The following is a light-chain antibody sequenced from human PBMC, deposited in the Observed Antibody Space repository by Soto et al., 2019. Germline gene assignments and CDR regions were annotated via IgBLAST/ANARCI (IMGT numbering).Light chain of an antibody. CDR1: QSVTSN. CDR2: GAS. J-gene: IGKJ2*02. CDR3: HQYDNWPPGT. V-gene: IGKV3-15*01. Sequence: EIVMTQSPATLSVSPGERATLSCRASQSVTSNLAWYQQKPGQGPRLLIYGASTRATGIPARFSGSGSGTEFTLTISSLQSEDFAVYYCHQYDNWPPGTFGQGTKLEIK.